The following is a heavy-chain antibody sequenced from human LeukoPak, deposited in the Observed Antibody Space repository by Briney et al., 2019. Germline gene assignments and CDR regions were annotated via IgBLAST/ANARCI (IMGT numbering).Heavy chain of an antibody. CDR2: INHSGST. Sequence: SETLSLTCAVYGGSFSGYYWSWIRQPPGKGLEWIGEINHSGSTNYNPSLKSRVTIPVDTSKNQFSLKLSSVTAADTAVYYCARGPHIVLMVYAVDWFDPWGQGTLVTVSS. CDR1: GGSFSGYY. V-gene: IGHV4-34*01. J-gene: IGHJ5*02. D-gene: IGHD2-8*01. CDR3: ARGPHIVLMVYAVDWFDP.